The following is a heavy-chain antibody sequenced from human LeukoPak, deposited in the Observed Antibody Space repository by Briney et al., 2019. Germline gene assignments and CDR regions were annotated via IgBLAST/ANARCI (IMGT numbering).Heavy chain of an antibody. CDR2: INHNGNVN. CDR1: GFTFSSYW. D-gene: IGHD3-16*01. Sequence: GGSLRLSCAASGFTFSSYWMNWARQAPGKGLEWVASINHNGNVNYYVDSVKGRFTISRDNAKNSLYLQMSNLRAEDTAVYFCARGGGLGVWGQGATVTVSS. CDR3: ARGGGLGV. J-gene: IGHJ6*02. V-gene: IGHV3-7*03.